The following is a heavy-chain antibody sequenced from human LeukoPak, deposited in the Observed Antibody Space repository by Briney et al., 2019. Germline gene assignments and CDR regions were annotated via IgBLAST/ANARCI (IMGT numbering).Heavy chain of an antibody. CDR2: INPNSGGT. Sequence: GASVKVSCKASGGTFSSYAISWVRQAPGQGLEWTGWINPNSGGTNYAQKFQGRVTMTRDTSISTAYMELSRLRSDDTAVYYCARWAVAGTAYYYGMDVWGQGTTVTVSS. CDR1: GGTFSSYA. J-gene: IGHJ6*02. V-gene: IGHV1-2*02. CDR3: ARWAVAGTAYYYGMDV. D-gene: IGHD6-19*01.